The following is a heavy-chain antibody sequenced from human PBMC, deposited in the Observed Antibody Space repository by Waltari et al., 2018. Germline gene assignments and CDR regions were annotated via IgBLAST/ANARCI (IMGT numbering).Heavy chain of an antibody. V-gene: IGHV3-23*03. CDR3: AKVEWLFGAPDY. J-gene: IGHJ4*02. D-gene: IGHD3-16*01. CDR1: GFTFSSYA. CDR2: IYSGGSST. Sequence: EVQLLESGGGLVQPGGSLRLSCAASGFTFSSYAMSWVRQAPGKGLEWVSVIYSGGSSTYYADSVKGRFTISRDNSKNMLYLQMNSLRAEDTAVYYCAKVEWLFGAPDYWGQGTLVTVSS.